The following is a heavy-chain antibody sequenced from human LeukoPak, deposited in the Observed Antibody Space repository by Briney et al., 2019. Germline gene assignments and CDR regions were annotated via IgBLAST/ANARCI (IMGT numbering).Heavy chain of an antibody. Sequence: SETLSLTCTVPGASISSYPWSWIRKPPGKGLEWIGYIYYSGSTNYNPSLKSRVTISVDTSKNQFSLKLSSVTAADMAVYYCARDAYSSSEVDWFDPWGQGTLVTVSS. D-gene: IGHD6-13*01. CDR1: GASISSYP. CDR2: IYYSGST. V-gene: IGHV4-59*01. J-gene: IGHJ5*02. CDR3: ARDAYSSSEVDWFDP.